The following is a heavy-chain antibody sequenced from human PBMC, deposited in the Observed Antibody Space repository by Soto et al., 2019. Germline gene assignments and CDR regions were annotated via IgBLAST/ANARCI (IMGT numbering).Heavy chain of an antibody. D-gene: IGHD3-3*01. CDR1: GGSINSYY. CDR3: ARHSSGSYYDFWSGYPPLYYYMDV. V-gene: IGHV4-59*08. J-gene: IGHJ6*03. CDR2: IYYNGNT. Sequence: SETLSLTCTVSGGSINSYYWSWIRQSQGKGLEWIAYIYYNGNTNYNPSLKSRVTISVDTSKNQFSLKLSSVTAADTAVYYCARHSSGSYYDFWSGYPPLYYYMDVWGKGTTVTVSS.